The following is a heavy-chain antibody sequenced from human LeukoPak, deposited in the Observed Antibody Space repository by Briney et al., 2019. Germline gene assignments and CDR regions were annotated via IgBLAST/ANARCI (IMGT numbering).Heavy chain of an antibody. Sequence: GGSLRLSCAASGFIFSTYEMNWVRQAPGKGLEWVTYITSSGSSTHYADSVKGRFTISRDNSKNTLYLQMNSLRAEDTAVYYCAKGDGYNYSYYYYMDVWGKGTTVTIPS. D-gene: IGHD5-24*01. J-gene: IGHJ6*03. CDR3: AKGDGYNYSYYYYMDV. V-gene: IGHV3-48*03. CDR2: ITSSGSST. CDR1: GFIFSTYE.